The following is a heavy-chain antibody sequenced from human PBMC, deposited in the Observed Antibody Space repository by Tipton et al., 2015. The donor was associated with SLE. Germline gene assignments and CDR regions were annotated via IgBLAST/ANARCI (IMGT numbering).Heavy chain of an antibody. CDR1: GGSITSSSYY. V-gene: IGHV4-39*07. CDR3: ARMYSSGWSDGFDI. D-gene: IGHD6-19*01. CDR2: IYYRGST. J-gene: IGHJ3*02. Sequence: TLSLTCAVYGGSITSSSYYWAWIRQSPGEGVEWIGEIYYRGSTNYNPSLESRVTISVDTSKNQFSLKLTSVTAADTAVYYCARMYSSGWSDGFDIWGQGTMVTVSS.